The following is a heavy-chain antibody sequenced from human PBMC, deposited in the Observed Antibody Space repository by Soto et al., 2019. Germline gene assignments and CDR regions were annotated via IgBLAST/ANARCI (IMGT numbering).Heavy chain of an antibody. J-gene: IGHJ4*02. CDR1: GYTFTSYG. CDR3: ASGTTVTTYGY. Sequence: EASVKVSCKSSGYTFTSYGISWVRQAPGQGLEWMGWISAYNGNTNYAQKLQGRVTMTTDTSTSTAYMELRSLRSDDTAVYYCASGTTVTTYGYWGQGTLVTVSS. D-gene: IGHD4-17*01. V-gene: IGHV1-18*01. CDR2: ISAYNGNT.